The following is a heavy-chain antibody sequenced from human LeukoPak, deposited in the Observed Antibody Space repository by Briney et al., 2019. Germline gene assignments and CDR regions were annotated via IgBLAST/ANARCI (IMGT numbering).Heavy chain of an antibody. Sequence: PGGSLRLSCAASGFTFSSYSMNWVRQAPGKGLEWVSSISSSSSYIYYADSVKGRFTISRDNAKNSLYLQMNSLRAEDTAVYYCARGYDILTGYYTAFDYWGQGTLVTVSS. CDR2: ISSSSSYI. V-gene: IGHV3-21*01. CDR3: ARGYDILTGYYTAFDY. D-gene: IGHD3-9*01. CDR1: GFTFSSYS. J-gene: IGHJ4*02.